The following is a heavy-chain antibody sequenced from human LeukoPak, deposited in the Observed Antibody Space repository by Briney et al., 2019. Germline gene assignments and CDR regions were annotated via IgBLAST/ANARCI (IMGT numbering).Heavy chain of an antibody. V-gene: IGHV3-21*01. J-gene: IGHJ4*02. Sequence: PGGSLRLSCAASGFTFSSYSMNWVRQAPGKGLEWVSSISSSSSYIYYADSVKGRFTISRDNAKNSLYLQMNSLRAEDTAVYYCARDHATMVRGVIYYFDYWGREPWSPSPQ. CDR2: ISSSSSYI. D-gene: IGHD3-10*01. CDR1: GFTFSSYS. CDR3: ARDHATMVRGVIYYFDY.